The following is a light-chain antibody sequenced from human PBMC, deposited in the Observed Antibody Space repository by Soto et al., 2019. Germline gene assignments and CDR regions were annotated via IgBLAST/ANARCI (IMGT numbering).Light chain of an antibody. CDR3: QKYNSAPQT. V-gene: IGKV1-27*01. J-gene: IGKJ1*01. Sequence: DIQMTQSPSSLSASVGDRVTIPCRASQGISNYLAWYQQKPGKVPKLLIYAASTLQSGVPSRFSGSGSGTDFTLTISSLQPEDVATYYCQKYNSAPQTFGQGTKVDNK. CDR2: AAS. CDR1: QGISNY.